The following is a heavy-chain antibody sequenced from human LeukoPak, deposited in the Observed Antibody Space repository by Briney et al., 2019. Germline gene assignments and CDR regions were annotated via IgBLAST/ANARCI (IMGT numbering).Heavy chain of an antibody. Sequence: SQTLSLTCAISGDSVSSNRAVWSWLRQSPSRDLEWLGRTYYRSKWYDDYAVSVKSRITINPDTSKNQFSMQLNSVTPEDTAVYYCAGSLSYFDYWGQGTLVTVSS. CDR1: GDSVSSNRAV. D-gene: IGHD3-16*01. J-gene: IGHJ4*02. V-gene: IGHV6-1*01. CDR3: AGSLSYFDY. CDR2: TYYRSKWYD.